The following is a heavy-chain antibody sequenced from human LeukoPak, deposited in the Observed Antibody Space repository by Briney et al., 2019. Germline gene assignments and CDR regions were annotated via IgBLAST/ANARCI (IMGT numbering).Heavy chain of an antibody. CDR2: IYSGGST. Sequence: PGGSLRLSCAASGFTVSSNYMSWVRQAPGKGLEWVSVIYSGGSTYYADSMKGRFTISRDNSKNTLYLQMNSLRAEDTAVYYCATYSSSSTSPGHYYYYMDVWGKGTTVTVSS. J-gene: IGHJ6*03. CDR1: GFTVSSNY. D-gene: IGHD6-6*01. V-gene: IGHV3-66*02. CDR3: ATYSSSSTSPGHYYYYMDV.